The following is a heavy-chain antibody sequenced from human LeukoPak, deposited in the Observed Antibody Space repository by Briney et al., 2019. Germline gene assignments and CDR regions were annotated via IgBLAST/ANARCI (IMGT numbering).Heavy chain of an antibody. D-gene: IGHD2-15*01. Sequence: SGGSLRLSCAASGXAVSSNYMSWVRQAPGKGLEWVSDIYSGGRANYADSVKGRFPISRQTSKKPPELEMERLRVQGTALFYCGRDWDGRVYWGQGTPVTVSS. CDR3: GRDWDGRVY. CDR2: IYSGGRA. CDR1: GXAVSSNY. V-gene: IGHV3-53*01. J-gene: IGHJ4*02.